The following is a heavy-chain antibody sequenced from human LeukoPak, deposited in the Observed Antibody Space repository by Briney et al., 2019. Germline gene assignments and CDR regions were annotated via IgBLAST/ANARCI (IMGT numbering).Heavy chain of an antibody. CDR2: IRYDESNK. J-gene: IGHJ4*02. V-gene: IGHV3-30*02. Sequence: GGSLRLSCASSGFTFSTYGMHWVRQAPGKGLEWVAFIRYDESNKYYADSVKGRFTISRDNSKNTLYLQMNSLRPEDTAVYYCAKDLDDYVWGSNIDYWGQGTLVTVSS. CDR1: GFTFSTYG. D-gene: IGHD3-16*01. CDR3: AKDLDDYVWGSNIDY.